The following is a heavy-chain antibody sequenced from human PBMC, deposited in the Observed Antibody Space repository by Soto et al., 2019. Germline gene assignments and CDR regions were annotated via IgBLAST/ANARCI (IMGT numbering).Heavy chain of an antibody. CDR3: ARAPMVLSRSYFDS. CDR2: IYSGGST. J-gene: IGHJ4*02. V-gene: IGHV3-53*01. CDR1: GFTVSSNY. Sequence: PGGSLRLSCAASGFTVSSNYMSWVRQAPGKGLEWVSVIYSGGSTYYADSVKGRFTISRDNSKNTLYLQMNSLRAEDTAVYYCARAPMVLSRSYFDSWGQGTPVTVSS. D-gene: IGHD2-8*01.